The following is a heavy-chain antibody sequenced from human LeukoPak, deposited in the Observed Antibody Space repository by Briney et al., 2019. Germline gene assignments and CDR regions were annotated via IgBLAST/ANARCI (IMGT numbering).Heavy chain of an antibody. J-gene: IGHJ4*02. D-gene: IGHD6-6*01. CDR3: ARRESSSLAPLVDY. CDR2: ISYDGSNK. V-gene: IGHV3-30-3*01. Sequence: GRSLRLSWAASGFTFSSYAMHWVRQAPDKGLEWVAVISYDGSNKYYADSVKGRFTISRDNSKNTLYLQMNSLRAEDTAVYYCARRESSSLAPLVDYWGQGTLVTVSS. CDR1: GFTFSSYA.